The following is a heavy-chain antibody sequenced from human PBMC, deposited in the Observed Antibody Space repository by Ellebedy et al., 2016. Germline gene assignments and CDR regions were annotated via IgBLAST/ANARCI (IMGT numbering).Heavy chain of an antibody. CDR1: GFTFSEHY. CDR3: ARSTYKYGLVHGVDV. Sequence: GGSLRLXCAASGFTFSEHYMSWFRQAPGKGLEWVSYISSAGSYTDYPDSVKGRFTISRDNAKRSLYLQMDRLTSDDTAVYYCARSTYKYGLVHGVDVWGQGTTVTVSS. J-gene: IGHJ6*02. D-gene: IGHD5-24*01. V-gene: IGHV3-11*06. CDR2: ISSAGSYT.